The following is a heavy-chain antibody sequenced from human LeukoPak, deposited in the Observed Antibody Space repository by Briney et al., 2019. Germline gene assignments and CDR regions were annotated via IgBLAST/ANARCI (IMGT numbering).Heavy chain of an antibody. Sequence: GGSLRLSCAASGFTFSSYSMNWVRQAPGKGLEWVSSISSSSSYIYYADSVKGRFTISRDNAKNSLYLQMNSLRAEDTAVYYCARDGYCSSTSWYVDYYGMDVWGKGTTVTVSS. CDR3: ARDGYCSSTSWYVDYYGMDV. J-gene: IGHJ6*04. CDR2: ISSSSSYI. D-gene: IGHD2-2*03. V-gene: IGHV3-21*01. CDR1: GFTFSSYS.